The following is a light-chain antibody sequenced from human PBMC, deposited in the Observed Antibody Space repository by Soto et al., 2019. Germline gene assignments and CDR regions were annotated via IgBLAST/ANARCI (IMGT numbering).Light chain of an antibody. J-gene: IGKJ4*01. V-gene: IGKV4-1*01. CDR1: RSVLYKSNNKNH. CDR2: WAS. Sequence: DIVMTQSPDSLAVSLGERATMNCKCSRSVLYKSNNKNHLAWYQQKPGQPPQLIIYWASTRESGVPERFSGSGSWTDFTLHISSLEAEDVAFYWCQQYFDVPFTFGGGTKVEI. CDR3: QQYFDVPFT.